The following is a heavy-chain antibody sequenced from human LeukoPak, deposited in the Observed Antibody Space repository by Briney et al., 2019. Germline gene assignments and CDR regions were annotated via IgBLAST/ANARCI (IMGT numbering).Heavy chain of an antibody. D-gene: IGHD1-26*01. Sequence: GGSLRLSCAAFGFTFTSYAMNWVRQAPGKGLEWVSAISGSGVSTYYADSVKGRFTISRDNSKNMLYLQMNSLRAEDTAVYYCAKDGPLVGPYYFDYWGQGTLVTVSS. J-gene: IGHJ4*02. V-gene: IGHV3-23*01. CDR2: ISGSGVST. CDR1: GFTFTSYA. CDR3: AKDGPLVGPYYFDY.